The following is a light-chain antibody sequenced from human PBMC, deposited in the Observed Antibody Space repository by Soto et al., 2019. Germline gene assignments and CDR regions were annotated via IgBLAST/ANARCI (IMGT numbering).Light chain of an antibody. Sequence: DIVMTQSPDSLAASLGERATINCKSSQSVLYSSNNKNYLAWYQQKPGQPPKLPIYWASTRESGVPDRFSGSGSGTDFTLTISSLQAEDVAVYYCQQYYSTPLTFGGGTKVEIK. CDR1: QSVLYSSNNKNY. CDR3: QQYYSTPLT. V-gene: IGKV4-1*01. J-gene: IGKJ4*01. CDR2: WAS.